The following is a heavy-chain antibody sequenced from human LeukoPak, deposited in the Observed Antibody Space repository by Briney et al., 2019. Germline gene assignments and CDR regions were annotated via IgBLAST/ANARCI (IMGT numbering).Heavy chain of an antibody. D-gene: IGHD4-17*01. J-gene: IGHJ3*02. Sequence: PSQTLSLTCTASGGSISSGGYYWSWIRQPPGKGLEWIGYIYHSGSTYYNPSLKSRVTISVDRSKNQFSLKLSSVTAADTAVYYCAREVTTTDAFDIWGQGTMVTVSS. V-gene: IGHV4-30-2*01. CDR1: GGSISSGGYY. CDR2: IYHSGST. CDR3: AREVTTTDAFDI.